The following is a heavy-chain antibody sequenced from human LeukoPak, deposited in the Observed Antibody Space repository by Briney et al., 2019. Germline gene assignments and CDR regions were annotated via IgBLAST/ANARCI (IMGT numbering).Heavy chain of an antibody. Sequence: GGSLRLSCAASGFTFSSYGMHWVRQAPGKGLEWVAVISYDGSNKYYADSVKGRFTISRDNSKNTLYLQMNSLRAEDTAVYYCAKIFADGSGSYSGYWGQGTLVTVSS. D-gene: IGHD3-10*01. CDR3: AKIFADGSGSYSGY. V-gene: IGHV3-30*18. CDR1: GFTFSSYG. CDR2: ISYDGSNK. J-gene: IGHJ4*02.